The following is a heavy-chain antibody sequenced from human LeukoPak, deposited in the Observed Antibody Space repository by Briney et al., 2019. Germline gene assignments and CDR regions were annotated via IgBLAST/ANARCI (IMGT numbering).Heavy chain of an antibody. CDR3: ARAGGVYQLSHNDAFDI. J-gene: IGHJ3*02. Sequence: ASVKVSCKASGYTFTGYYMHWVGQAPGQGLEWMGWINPNSGGTNYAQKLQGRVTMTRDTSISTAYMELSRLRSDDTAVYYCARAGGVYQLSHNDAFDIWGQGTMVTVSS. D-gene: IGHD2-2*01. CDR1: GYTFTGYY. V-gene: IGHV1-2*02. CDR2: INPNSGGT.